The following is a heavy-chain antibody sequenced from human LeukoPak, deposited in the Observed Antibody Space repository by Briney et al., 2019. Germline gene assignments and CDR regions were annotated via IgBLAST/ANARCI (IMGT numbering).Heavy chain of an antibody. J-gene: IGHJ5*02. CDR1: GYSFTSYW. Sequence: GESLKISRKGSGYSFTSYWIGWVRQLPGKGLEWMGIIYPGDSDTRYSPSLQGQVTISADKSISTAYLQWSSLKASDTAMYYCARRGVEQQLVRNWFDPWGQGTLVTVSS. CDR3: ARRGVEQQLVRNWFDP. CDR2: IYPGDSDT. V-gene: IGHV5-51*01. D-gene: IGHD6-13*01.